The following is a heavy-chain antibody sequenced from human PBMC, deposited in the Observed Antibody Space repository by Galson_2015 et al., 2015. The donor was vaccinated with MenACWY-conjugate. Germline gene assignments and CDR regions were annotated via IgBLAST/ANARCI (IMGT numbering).Heavy chain of an antibody. J-gene: IGHJ4*02. Sequence: SLRLSCAASRYIFSGYWMGWVRQAPGKGLDWVANIKPDGSDIECADSVKARITISRDNAQNTLYLQMDSLRVEDTAVYYCVRWGLAYAMDHWGQGTLVTVSS. D-gene: IGHD3-16*01. CDR2: IKPDGSDI. V-gene: IGHV3-7*03. CDR3: VRWGLAYAMDH. CDR1: RYIFSGYW.